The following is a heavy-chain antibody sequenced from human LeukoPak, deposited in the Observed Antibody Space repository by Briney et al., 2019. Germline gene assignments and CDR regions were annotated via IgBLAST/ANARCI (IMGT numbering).Heavy chain of an antibody. CDR3: TRDHLRPLRLNDYHASDY. Sequence: ASVKVSFKAYGYNFIDYYIHWVRQAPGQGLQWMGWINPNNGGTNSAQTFQGRVTMTRDTSINTVYLELSRLTSNDTAVYYCTRDHLRPLRLNDYHASDYWGQGTQVTVSS. CDR2: INPNNGGT. D-gene: IGHD4-11*01. CDR1: GYNFIDYY. V-gene: IGHV1-2*02. J-gene: IGHJ4*02.